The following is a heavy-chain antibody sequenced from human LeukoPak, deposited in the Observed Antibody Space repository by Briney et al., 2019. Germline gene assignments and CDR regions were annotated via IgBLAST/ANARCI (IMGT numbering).Heavy chain of an antibody. CDR1: GYTFTSYD. Sequence: ASVKVSCKASGYTFTSYDINWVRQATGQGLEWMGWMNPNSGNTGYAQKFQGRVTMTRNTSISTAYMELSSLRSEDTAVYYCARAPGIFGVVITYYYYYYMDVWGKGTTVTVSS. J-gene: IGHJ6*03. CDR3: ARAPGIFGVVITYYYYYYMDV. D-gene: IGHD3-3*01. CDR2: MNPNSGNT. V-gene: IGHV1-8*01.